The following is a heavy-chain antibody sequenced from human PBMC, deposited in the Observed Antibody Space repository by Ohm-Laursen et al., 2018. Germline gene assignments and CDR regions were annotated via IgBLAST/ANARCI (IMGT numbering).Heavy chain of an antibody. J-gene: IGHJ4*02. D-gene: IGHD3-22*01. Sequence: TLTPTYTFSGFSLSTSGVGVGWIRQPPGKGLEWIGEINHSGSTNYNPSLKSRVTISVDTSKNQFSLKLSSVTAADTAVYYCARAGPYYYDSIGYGSFDYWGQGTLVTVSS. CDR1: GFSLSTSGVG. CDR2: INHSGST. CDR3: ARAGPYYYDSIGYGSFDY. V-gene: IGHV4-39*07.